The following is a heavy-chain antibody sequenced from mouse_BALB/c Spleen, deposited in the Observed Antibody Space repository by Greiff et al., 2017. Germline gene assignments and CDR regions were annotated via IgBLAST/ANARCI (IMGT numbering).Heavy chain of an antibody. Sequence: QVQLKESGAELVRPGSSVKISCKASGYAFSSYWMNWVKQRPGQGLEWIGQIYPGDGDTNYNGKFKGKATLSADKSSSTAYMQLSSLTSEDSAVYFCAEDAMDYWGQGTSVTVSS. V-gene: IGHV1-80*01. CDR3: AEDAMDY. CDR1: GYAFSSYW. CDR2: IYPGDGDT. J-gene: IGHJ4*01.